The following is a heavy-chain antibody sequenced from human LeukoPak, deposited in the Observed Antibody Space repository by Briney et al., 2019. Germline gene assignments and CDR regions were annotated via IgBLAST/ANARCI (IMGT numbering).Heavy chain of an antibody. J-gene: IGHJ6*02. CDR3: AADGGSSWSLYYYGMDV. D-gene: IGHD6-13*01. Sequence: VASVKVSCKASGFTFTSSAMQWVRQARGQRLEWIGWIVVGSGNTNYAQKFQERVTITRDMSTGTAYMELSSLRSEDTAVYYCAADGGSSWSLYYYGMDVWGQGTTVTVSS. CDR1: GFTFTSSA. CDR2: IVVGSGNT. V-gene: IGHV1-58*02.